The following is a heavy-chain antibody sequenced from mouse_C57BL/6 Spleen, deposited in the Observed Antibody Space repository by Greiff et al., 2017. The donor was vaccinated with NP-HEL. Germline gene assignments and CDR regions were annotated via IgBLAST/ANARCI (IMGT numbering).Heavy chain of an antibody. J-gene: IGHJ1*03. CDR2: IYPGDGDT. CDR3: ARRARYGYFDV. CDR1: GYAFSSYW. Sequence: LQQSGASVKISCKASGYAFSSYWMNWVKQRPGKGLEWIGQIYPGDGDTNYNGKFKGKATLTADKSSSTAYMQLSSLTSEDSAVYFCARRARYGYFDVWGTGTTVTVSS. V-gene: IGHV1-80*01. D-gene: IGHD3-1*01.